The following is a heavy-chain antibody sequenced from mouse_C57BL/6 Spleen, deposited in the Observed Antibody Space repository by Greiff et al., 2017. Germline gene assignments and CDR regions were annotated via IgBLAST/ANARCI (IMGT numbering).Heavy chain of an antibody. Sequence: QVQLQQSGAELVQPGASVKISCKASGYAFSSYWMNWVKQRPGKGLEWIGQIYPGDGDTNYNGKFQGKATLTANKSSSTAYMQLSSLTSEDSAVYFCARNYQGAMDYWGQGTSVTVSS. J-gene: IGHJ4*01. CDR1: GYAFSSYW. D-gene: IGHD2-1*01. CDR2: IYPGDGDT. CDR3: ARNYQGAMDY. V-gene: IGHV1-80*01.